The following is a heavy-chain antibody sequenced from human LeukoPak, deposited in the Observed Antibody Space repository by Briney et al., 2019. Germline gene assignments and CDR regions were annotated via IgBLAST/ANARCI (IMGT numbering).Heavy chain of an antibody. V-gene: IGHV3-49*04. CDR3: TRVGGGRGFWRPYGMDV. J-gene: IGHJ6*02. CDR2: IRSKIYGGAT. CDR1: GFTFSSYA. D-gene: IGHD3-3*01. Sequence: GGSLRLSCAASGFTFSSYAMSWVRQAPGKGLEWVGFIRSKIYGGATEYAASVEGRFIISRDDSKSIAYLQMNSLKTEDTALYYCTRVGGGRGFWRPYGMDVWGQGTMVTVSS.